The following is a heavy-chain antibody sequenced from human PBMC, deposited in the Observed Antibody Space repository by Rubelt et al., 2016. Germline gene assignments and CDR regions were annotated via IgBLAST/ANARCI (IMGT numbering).Heavy chain of an antibody. CDR2: MYPGDSAP. CDR3: ARQAGSGSHDY. Sequence: EVQLVQSGAEVKKPGESLKISCKGSGYSFTSYWIGWVRQMPGKGLGWMGIMYPGDSAPRSRPSLPRQVPISADKSISTAYLQWSSLKASDTAMYYCARQAGSGSHDYWGQGTLVTVSS. CDR1: GYSFTSYW. D-gene: IGHD1-26*01. J-gene: IGHJ4*02. V-gene: IGHV5-51*01.